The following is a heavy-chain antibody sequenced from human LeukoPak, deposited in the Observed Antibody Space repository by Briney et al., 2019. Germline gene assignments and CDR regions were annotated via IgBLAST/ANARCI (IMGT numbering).Heavy chain of an antibody. J-gene: IGHJ4*02. Sequence: SETLSLTCTVSGGSISRSSYYWGWIRQPPGKGLEWIGSIYYSGSTYYNPPLKSRVTISVDTSKNQFSLKLSSVTAADTAVYYCAGVAYYDSGNYYFDYWGQGTLVTVSS. CDR3: AGVAYYDSGNYYFDY. CDR1: GGSISRSSYY. CDR2: IYYSGST. D-gene: IGHD3-10*01. V-gene: IGHV4-39*01.